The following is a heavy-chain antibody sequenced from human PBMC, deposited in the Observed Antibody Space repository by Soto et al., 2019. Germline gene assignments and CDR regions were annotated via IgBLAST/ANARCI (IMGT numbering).Heavy chain of an antibody. CDR2: IYYSGST. D-gene: IGHD1-26*01. CDR3: ASARVGATKLFDY. J-gene: IGHJ4*02. V-gene: IGHV4-31*02. CDR1: GYY. Sequence: GYYWSWIRQHPGKGLEWIGYIYYSGSTYYNPSLKSRVTISVDTSKNQFSLKLSSVTAADTAVYYCASARVGATKLFDYWGQGTLVTVSS.